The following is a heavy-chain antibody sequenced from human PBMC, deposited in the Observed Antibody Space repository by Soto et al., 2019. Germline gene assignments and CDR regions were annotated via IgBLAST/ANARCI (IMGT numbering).Heavy chain of an antibody. CDR2: IYYNGVT. V-gene: IGHV4-61*01. CDR1: GGSISSGSYY. J-gene: IGHJ5*02. CDR3: ARGKTFDP. Sequence: ETLSLTCAVSGGSISSGSYYWSWIRQPPGRGLEWIGHIYYNGVTNYNPSLKSRLTISVDTSENQFSLKLNSVTAADTAIYYCARGKTFDPWGQGTLVTVSS.